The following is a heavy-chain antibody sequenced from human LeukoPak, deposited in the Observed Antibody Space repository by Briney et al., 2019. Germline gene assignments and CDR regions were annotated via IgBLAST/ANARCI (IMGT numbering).Heavy chain of an antibody. J-gene: IGHJ6*03. Sequence: ASVKVSCKVSGDTFIGYYIYWVRQAPGQGLEWMGWINPNSGGTNYAQKFQGRVTMTRDTSISTAYMELSRLRSDDTAVYYCARADRYCSSTSCYAHYYYYYMDVWGKGTTVTVSS. CDR3: ARADRYCSSTSCYAHYYYYYMDV. CDR1: GDTFIGYY. D-gene: IGHD2-2*01. CDR2: INPNSGGT. V-gene: IGHV1-2*02.